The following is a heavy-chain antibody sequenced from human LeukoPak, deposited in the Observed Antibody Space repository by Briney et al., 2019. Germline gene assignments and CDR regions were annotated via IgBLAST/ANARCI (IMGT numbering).Heavy chain of an antibody. CDR2: ISVDGKSI. CDR3: ARGAPRIAARHWFDP. CDR1: GFIFTNYA. Sequence: GSLRLSCAASGFIFTNYAMHWVRQAPGERPERVAVISVDGKSIFYTDSVKGRFTISRDNAKNTLYLQMNSLRAEDTAVYYCARGAPRIAARHWFDPWGQGTLVTVSS. V-gene: IGHV3-30*04. D-gene: IGHD6-6*01. J-gene: IGHJ5*02.